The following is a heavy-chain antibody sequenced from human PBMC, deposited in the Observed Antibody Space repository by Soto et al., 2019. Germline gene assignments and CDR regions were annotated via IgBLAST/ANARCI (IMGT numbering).Heavy chain of an antibody. J-gene: IGHJ3*02. CDR3: AKDVDDYGLRYAFDI. D-gene: IGHD4-17*01. CDR1: GFSISKHG. V-gene: IGHV3-30*18. CDR2: ILYDGRAQ. Sequence: GGSLRLSCTASGFSISKHGMYWFRRTPAKGLEWVAVILYDGRAQCYADFVKGRFTISRDNSKNTLYLQMNSPRPEDSAVYNCAKDVDDYGLRYAFDIWGQGTMVTVSS.